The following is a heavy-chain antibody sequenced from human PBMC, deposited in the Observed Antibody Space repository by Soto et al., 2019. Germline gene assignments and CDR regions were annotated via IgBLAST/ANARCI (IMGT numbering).Heavy chain of an antibody. Sequence: QVQLVESGGGVVQPGRSLRLSCAASGFTFPSYAMHWVRQAPGKGLEWVALISYDGGEKDYADSVKGRFTISRDNSKNTLFLQMNSLRADDTGVYYCARELMGXPIHDAFDLWGQGTMLAVSS. CDR1: GFTFPSYA. D-gene: IGHD3-16*01. J-gene: IGHJ3*01. CDR2: ISYDGGEK. V-gene: IGHV3-30-3*01. CDR3: ARELMGXPIHDAFDL.